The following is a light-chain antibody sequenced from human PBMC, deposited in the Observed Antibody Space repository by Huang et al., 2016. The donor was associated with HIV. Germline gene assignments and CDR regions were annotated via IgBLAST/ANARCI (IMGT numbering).Light chain of an antibody. CDR3: QQRASWPT. CDR1: QSIASH. CDR2: DAS. V-gene: IGKV3-11*01. Sequence: EIVLTQSPATLSWYLEERVTLYCRASQSIASHLAWYQHKSGQTPRLTIYDASTRVTAIPAKFSGGGSGTHVILNISRLEPDDCAVYYCQQRASWPTFGGGTKLEIK. J-gene: IGKJ4*01.